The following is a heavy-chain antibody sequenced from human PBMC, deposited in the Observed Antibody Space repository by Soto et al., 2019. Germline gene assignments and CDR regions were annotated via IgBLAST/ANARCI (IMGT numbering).Heavy chain of an antibody. Sequence: GGSLRLSCAASGFTFSSYAMSWVRQAPGKGLEWVSAISGSGGSTYYADSGKGRFTISRDNSKNTLYLQMNSLRAEDTAVYYCAKGSQAYCSGGSCYLDYWGQGTLVTVSS. CDR1: GFTFSSYA. V-gene: IGHV3-23*01. D-gene: IGHD2-15*01. CDR2: ISGSGGST. CDR3: AKGSQAYCSGGSCYLDY. J-gene: IGHJ4*02.